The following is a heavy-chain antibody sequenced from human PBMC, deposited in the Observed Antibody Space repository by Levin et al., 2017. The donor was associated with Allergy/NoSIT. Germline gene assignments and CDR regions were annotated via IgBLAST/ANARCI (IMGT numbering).Heavy chain of an antibody. CDR2: ISYDGSNK. D-gene: IGHD6-19*01. Sequence: GGSLRLSCAASGFTFSSYGMHWVRQAPGKGLEWVAVISYDGSNKYYADSVKGRFTISRDNSKNTLYLQMNSLRAEDTAVYYCAKASGAVAGYFDYWGQGTLVTVSS. CDR1: GFTFSSYG. J-gene: IGHJ4*02. V-gene: IGHV3-30*18. CDR3: AKASGAVAGYFDY.